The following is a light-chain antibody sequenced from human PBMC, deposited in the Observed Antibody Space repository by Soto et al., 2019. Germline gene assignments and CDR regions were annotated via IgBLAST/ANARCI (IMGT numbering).Light chain of an antibody. J-gene: IGLJ3*02. V-gene: IGLV1-44*01. CDR3: SAWDDSLDGPV. CDR2: SSS. Sequence: QSVLTQTPSASGTPGQRVTISCSGSSSNIGSNTVNWYRQLPGTAPKVLIYSSSQRPSGVPDRFSGAQSGTSASLAISGLQSEDDVSYYCSAWDDSLDGPVFGGGTKLTGL. CDR1: SSNIGSNT.